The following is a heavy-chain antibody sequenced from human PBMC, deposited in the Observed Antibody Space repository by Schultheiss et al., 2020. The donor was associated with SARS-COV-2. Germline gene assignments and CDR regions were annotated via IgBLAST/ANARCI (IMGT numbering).Heavy chain of an antibody. CDR1: GFTFSDYY. D-gene: IGHD3-22*01. J-gene: IGHJ4*02. Sequence: GGSLRLSCAASGFTFSDYYMSWIRQAPGKGLEWVSYISSSGSTIYYADSVKGRFTISRDNAKNSLYLQMNSLRAEDTAVYYCARALYYYDSSGYYYAYWGQGTLVTVSS. V-gene: IGHV3-11*01. CDR3: ARALYYYDSSGYYYAY. CDR2: ISSSGSTI.